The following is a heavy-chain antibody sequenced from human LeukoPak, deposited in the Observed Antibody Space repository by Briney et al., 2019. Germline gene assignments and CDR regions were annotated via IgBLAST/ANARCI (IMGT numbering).Heavy chain of an antibody. CDR3: ARGGVLGGEGWFDP. CDR2: ISSSSSYI. D-gene: IGHD3-16*01. J-gene: IGHJ5*02. V-gene: IGHV3-21*01. CDR1: GFTFSSYS. Sequence: SGGSLRLSCAASGFTFSSYSMNWVRQAPGKGLEWVSSISSSSSYIYYADSVKGRFTISRDNAKNSLYLQMNSLRAEDTAVYYCARGGVLGGEGWFDPWGQGTLVTVSS.